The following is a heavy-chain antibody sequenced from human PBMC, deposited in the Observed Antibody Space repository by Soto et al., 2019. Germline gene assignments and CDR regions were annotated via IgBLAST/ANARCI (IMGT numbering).Heavy chain of an antibody. CDR2: IYYSGST. CDR3: ARDYPWGVYSSSTGEYYYYGMDV. D-gene: IGHD6-6*01. CDR1: GGSISSYY. J-gene: IGHJ6*02. V-gene: IGHV4-59*01. Sequence: SETLSLTCTVSGGSISSYYWSWIRQPPGKGLEWIGYIYYSGSTNYNPSLKSRVTISVDTSKNQFSLKLSSVTAADTAVYYCARDYPWGVYSSSTGEYYYYGMDVWGQGTTVTVSS.